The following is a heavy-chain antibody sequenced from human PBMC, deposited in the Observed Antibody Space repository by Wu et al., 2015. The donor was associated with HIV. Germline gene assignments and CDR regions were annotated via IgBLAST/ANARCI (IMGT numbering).Heavy chain of an antibody. CDR1: GGSFGSYA. J-gene: IGHJ4*02. CDR3: ARHGGELGSGKYYLDY. V-gene: IGHV1-69*13. Sequence: QVQLVQSGAEVKKPGSSVKVSCKTSGGSFGSYATNWVRQAPGQGLEWMGKIIPIFSSINYAQRFQGRVTISADESTNTAYMELSSLKSEDTAVYYCARHGGELGSGKYYLDYWGQGTLVTVSS. CDR2: IIPIFSSI. D-gene: IGHD3-10*01.